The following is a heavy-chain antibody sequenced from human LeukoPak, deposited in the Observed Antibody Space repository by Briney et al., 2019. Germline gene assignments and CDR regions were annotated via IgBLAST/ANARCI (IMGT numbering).Heavy chain of an antibody. CDR2: INSDGSST. CDR1: GFTFSSYW. Sequence: GGSLRLSCAASGFTFSSYWMHWVRQAPGKGLVWVSRINSDGSSTSYADSVKGRFTISRDNAKNTLYLQMNSLRAEDTAVYYCARGHYDILPGYPTFDYWGQGTLVTVSS. V-gene: IGHV3-74*01. CDR3: ARGHYDILPGYPTFDY. J-gene: IGHJ4*02. D-gene: IGHD3-9*01.